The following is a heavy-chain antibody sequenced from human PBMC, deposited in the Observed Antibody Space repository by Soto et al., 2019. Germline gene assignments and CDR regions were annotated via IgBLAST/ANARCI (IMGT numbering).Heavy chain of an antibody. J-gene: IGHJ4*02. CDR3: AKDSTGKWELLRRRLNYFDY. D-gene: IGHD1-26*01. Sequence: QVQLVESGGGVVQPGRSLRLSCAASGFTFSSYGMHWVRQAPGKGLEWVAAISYDGSNKYYADSVKGRFTISRDNSKNTLYLQMNSLRAEDTAVYYCAKDSTGKWELLRRRLNYFDYWGQGTLVTVSS. CDR2: ISYDGSNK. V-gene: IGHV3-30*18. CDR1: GFTFSSYG.